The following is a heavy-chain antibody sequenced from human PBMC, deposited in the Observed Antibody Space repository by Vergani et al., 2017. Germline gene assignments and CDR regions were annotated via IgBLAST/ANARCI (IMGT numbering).Heavy chain of an antibody. V-gene: IGHV5-51*03. CDR3: AGRRIAVAGLFDY. CDR1: GYSFTSYW. CDR2: IYPGDSDT. Sequence: EVQLVQSGAEVKTPGESLKISCKGSGYSFTSYWIGWVRQLPGKVLEWMGIIYPGDSDTRYSPSFQGQVTISADKSISTAYLQWSSLKASDTAMYYCAGRRIAVAGLFDYWGQGTLVTVSS. J-gene: IGHJ4*02. D-gene: IGHD6-19*01.